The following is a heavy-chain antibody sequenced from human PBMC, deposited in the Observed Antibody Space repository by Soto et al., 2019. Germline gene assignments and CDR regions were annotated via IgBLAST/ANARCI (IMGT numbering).Heavy chain of an antibody. V-gene: IGHV3-74*01. Sequence: EVQLMESGGNLVQPGGSLTLSCAASGFRFSDYCMHWVRQVPGKGLVWVSRITTDGTTTSYERSVRGRFTISRDNANNTVIRQRITVRADDTALDYCIRETEADYCSAVDVWGQGPPVTVSS. CDR1: GFRFSDYC. CDR3: IRETEADYCSAVDV. D-gene: IGHD2-21*01. J-gene: IGHJ6*02. CDR2: ITTDGTTT.